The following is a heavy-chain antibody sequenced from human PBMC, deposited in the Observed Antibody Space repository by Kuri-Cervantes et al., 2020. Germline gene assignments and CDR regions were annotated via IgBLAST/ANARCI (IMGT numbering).Heavy chain of an antibody. J-gene: IGHJ6*02. CDR3: AKEDTARGWLQQYYYYGMDV. CDR1: GFTFSVYG. D-gene: IGHD5-18*01. V-gene: IGHV3-30*02. Sequence: GGSLRLSCAASGFTFSVYGMHWVRQAPGKGLEWVAVIWSDGSNQYYADSVKGRFTISRDNSKNTLFLHMNSLRAEDTAVYYCAKEDTARGWLQQYYYYGMDVWGQGTTVTVSS. CDR2: IWSDGSNQ.